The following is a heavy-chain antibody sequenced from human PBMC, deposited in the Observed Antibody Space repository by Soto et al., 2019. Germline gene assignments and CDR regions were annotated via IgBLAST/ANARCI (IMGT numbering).Heavy chain of an antibody. CDR2: ISSSSSYI. D-gene: IGHD6-19*01. J-gene: IGHJ4*02. CDR1: GFTFSSYS. CDR3: ARGLGYSSGWYYFDY. V-gene: IGHV3-21*01. Sequence: EVQLVESGGGLVKPGGSLRLSCAASGFTFSSYSMNWVRQAPGKGLEWVSSISSSSSYIYYADSVKGRFTISRDNAKNSLYLQMNRLRAEDTAVYYCARGLGYSSGWYYFDYWGQGTLVTVSS.